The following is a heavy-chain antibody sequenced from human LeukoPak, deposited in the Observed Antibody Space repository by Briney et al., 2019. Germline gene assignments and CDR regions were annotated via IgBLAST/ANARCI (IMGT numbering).Heavy chain of an antibody. J-gene: IGHJ6*03. Sequence: SVTVSCTASGGTFSSYAISWVRQAPGQGLEWMGGIIPIFGTANYAQKFQGRVTITADESTSTAYMELSSLRSEDTAVYYCAREGVVPAAIRGFSSWYPLYYMDVWGKGTTVTVSS. D-gene: IGHD2-2*02. CDR2: IIPIFGTA. CDR3: AREGVVPAAIRGFSSWYPLYYMDV. V-gene: IGHV1-69*13. CDR1: GGTFSSYA.